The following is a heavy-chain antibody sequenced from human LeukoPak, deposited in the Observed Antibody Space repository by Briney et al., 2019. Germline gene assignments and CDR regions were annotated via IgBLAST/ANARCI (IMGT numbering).Heavy chain of an antibody. CDR1: GGSIRSSNW. CDR2: IYHSGST. D-gene: IGHD5-18*01. Sequence: SSGTLSLTCAVSGGSIRSSNWWSWVRQPPGKGLEWIGEIYHSGSTNYNPSLKSRVTISVDKSKNQFSLRLSSVTAADTAVYYCARGGVDTARGFDYWGQGTLVTVSS. J-gene: IGHJ4*02. CDR3: ARGGVDTARGFDY. V-gene: IGHV4-4*02.